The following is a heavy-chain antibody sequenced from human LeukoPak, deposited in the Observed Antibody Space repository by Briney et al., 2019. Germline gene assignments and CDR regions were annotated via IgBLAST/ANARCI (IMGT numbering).Heavy chain of an antibody. CDR2: IYYSGST. CDR3: ATSHRSGSPYYFDY. V-gene: IGHV4-59*01. Sequence: ASETLSLTCTVSGGSISSYYWSWIRQPPGKGLEWIGNIYYSGSTNYNPSLKSRVTISVDTSKNQFSLKLSSVTAADTAVYYCATSHRSGSPYYFDYWGQGTLVTVSS. CDR1: GGSISSYY. J-gene: IGHJ4*02. D-gene: IGHD3-3*01.